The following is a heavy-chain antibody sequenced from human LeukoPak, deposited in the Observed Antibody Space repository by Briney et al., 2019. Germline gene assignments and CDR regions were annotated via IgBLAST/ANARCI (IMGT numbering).Heavy chain of an antibody. CDR2: IYPSNSDT. Sequence: GESLKISXKGSGYSFTSYWIGCVRQMPGKGLEWKGIIYPSNSDTRYSPSFQGQVTISADKSISTAYLQWSSLKASDTAMYYCAREIYYDSGKGIDYWGQGTLVTVSS. CDR1: GYSFTSYW. D-gene: IGHD3-10*01. V-gene: IGHV5-51*01. CDR3: AREIYYDSGKGIDY. J-gene: IGHJ4*02.